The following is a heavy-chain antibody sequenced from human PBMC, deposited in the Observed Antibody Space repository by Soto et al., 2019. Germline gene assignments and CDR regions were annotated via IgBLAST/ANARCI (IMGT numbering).Heavy chain of an antibody. Sequence: ASVKVSCKASGYTFTSYDINWVRQATGQGLEWMGWMNPNSGNTGYAQKFQGRVTMTRNTSISTAYMELSSLRSEDTAVYYCARGQTKRKIFGVVISPRWFDPWGQGTLVTVSS. CDR3: ARGQTKRKIFGVVISPRWFDP. CDR1: GYTFTSYD. D-gene: IGHD3-3*01. J-gene: IGHJ5*02. V-gene: IGHV1-8*01. CDR2: MNPNSGNT.